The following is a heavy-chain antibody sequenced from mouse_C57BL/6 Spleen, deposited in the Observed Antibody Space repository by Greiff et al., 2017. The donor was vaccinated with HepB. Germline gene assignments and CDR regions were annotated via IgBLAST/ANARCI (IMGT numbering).Heavy chain of an antibody. CDR1: GFSLTSYG. CDR3: ASPLYYGSSEYYAMDY. J-gene: IGHJ4*01. CDR2: IWSGGST. V-gene: IGHV2-2*01. D-gene: IGHD1-1*01. Sequence: QVQLQQSGPGLVQPSQSLSITCTVSGFSLTSYGVHWVRQSPGKGLEWLGVIWSGGSTDYNAAFISRLSISKDTSKSHVFFKMNSLQADDTAIYYCASPLYYGSSEYYAMDYWGQGTSVTVSS.